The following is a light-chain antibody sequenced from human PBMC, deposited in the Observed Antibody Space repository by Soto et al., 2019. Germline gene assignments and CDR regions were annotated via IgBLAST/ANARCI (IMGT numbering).Light chain of an antibody. CDR2: GAS. CDR1: QSDSSSY. Sequence: EIVLTQSPGTLSLSPGERATLSCRASQSDSSSYLAWYQQKPGQAPRLLIYGASSRATGIPDRFSGSGSGTDFTLTISGLEPEDFAVYYCQQYGSSPLTFGGGTKVEIK. J-gene: IGKJ4*01. CDR3: QQYGSSPLT. V-gene: IGKV3-20*01.